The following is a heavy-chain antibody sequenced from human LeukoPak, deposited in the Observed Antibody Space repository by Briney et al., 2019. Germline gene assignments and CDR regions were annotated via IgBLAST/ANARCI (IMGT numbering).Heavy chain of an antibody. D-gene: IGHD3-22*01. J-gene: IGHJ3*02. V-gene: IGHV4-39*07. CDR3: AREYYYDSNGYYLYLANAFDI. CDR2: IYYSGST. CDR1: GGSISSSSYY. Sequence: ASETLSLTCTVSGGSISSSSYYWGWIRQPPGKGLEWIGSIYYSGSTYYNPSLKSRVTISVDTSKNQFSLKLSSVTAADTAVYYCAREYYYDSNGYYLYLANAFDIWGQGTMVTVSS.